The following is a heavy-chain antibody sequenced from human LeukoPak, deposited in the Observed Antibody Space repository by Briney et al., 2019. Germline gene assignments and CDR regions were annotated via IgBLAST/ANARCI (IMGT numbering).Heavy chain of an antibody. Sequence: PSETLSLTCTVSGGSISSSSYYWGWIRQPPGKGLEWIGEINHSGSTNYNPSLKSRVTISVDTSKNQFSLKLSSVTAADTAVYYCARTTRARPYDYWGQGTLVTVSS. V-gene: IGHV4-39*07. D-gene: IGHD6-6*01. CDR3: ARTTRARPYDY. CDR1: GGSISSSSYY. CDR2: INHSGST. J-gene: IGHJ4*02.